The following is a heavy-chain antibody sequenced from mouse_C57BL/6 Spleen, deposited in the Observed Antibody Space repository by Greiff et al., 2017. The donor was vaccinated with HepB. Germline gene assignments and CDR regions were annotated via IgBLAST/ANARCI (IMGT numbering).Heavy chain of an antibody. V-gene: IGHV1-50*01. J-gene: IGHJ2*01. Sequence: VQLQQPGAELVKPGASVKLSCKASGYTFTSYWMQWVKQRPGQGLEWIGEIDPSDSYTNYNQKFKGKATLTVDTSSSTAYMQLSSLTSEDSAVYYCASRGGYCDYWGQGTTLTVSS. CDR2: IDPSDSYT. CDR1: GYTFTSYW. CDR3: ASRGGYCDY.